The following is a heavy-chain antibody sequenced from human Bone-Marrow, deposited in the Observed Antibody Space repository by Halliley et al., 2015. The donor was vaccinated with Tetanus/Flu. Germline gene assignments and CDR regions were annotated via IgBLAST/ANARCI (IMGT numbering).Heavy chain of an antibody. V-gene: IGHV4-39*01. J-gene: IGHJ6*02. CDR2: ISYSGNP. CDR1: GVSIITSSYY. D-gene: IGHD6-6*01. Sequence: TLSLTCTVSGVSIITSSYYWGWIRQPPGKGLEWIATISYSGNPYYNPSLTSRLTISVDTSKNQFSLRLNSVTAGDSAVYYCARVGSSHPPQNSSSGMAAWGQGTTVPVPS. CDR3: ARVGSSHPPQNSSSGMAA.